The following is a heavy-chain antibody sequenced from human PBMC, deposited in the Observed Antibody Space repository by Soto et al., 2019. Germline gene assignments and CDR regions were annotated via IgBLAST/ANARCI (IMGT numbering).Heavy chain of an antibody. CDR3: ARGQEMATITPHYFDY. V-gene: IGHV4-59*01. CDR1: GGSISSYY. Sequence: SETLSLTCTVSGGSISSYYWSWIRQPPGKGLEWIGYIYYSGSTNYNPSLKSRVTISVDTSKNQFSLKLSSVTAADTAVYYCARGQEMATITPHYFDYWGQGTLVTVSS. D-gene: IGHD5-12*01. CDR2: IYYSGST. J-gene: IGHJ4*02.